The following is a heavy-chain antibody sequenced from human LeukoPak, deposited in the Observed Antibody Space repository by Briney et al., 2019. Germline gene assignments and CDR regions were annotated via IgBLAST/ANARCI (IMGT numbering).Heavy chain of an antibody. CDR3: ARDLVSWDDYGGNSLGY. CDR2: IYSGGST. J-gene: IGHJ4*02. Sequence: GGSLRLSCAASGFTVSSNYMSWVRQAPGKGLEWVSVIYSGGSTYYADSVKGRFTISRDNSKNTLYLQMNSLRAEDTAVYYCARDLVSWDDYGGNSLGYWGQGTLVTVSS. CDR1: GFTVSSNY. V-gene: IGHV3-53*01. D-gene: IGHD4-23*01.